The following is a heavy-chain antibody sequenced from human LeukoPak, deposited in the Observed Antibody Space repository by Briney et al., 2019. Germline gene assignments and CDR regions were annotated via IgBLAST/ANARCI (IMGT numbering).Heavy chain of an antibody. V-gene: IGHV3-30*02. CDR2: IRYDGSDT. J-gene: IGHJ4*02. CDR3: AKDPYYDSNGYPAYLDY. Sequence: GGSLRLSCAASGFTFRSYGMHWVRQAPGKGLEWVASIRYDGSDTYSAGSVKGRFTISRDNSKNTLYLQMISLTAEDTAVYYCAKDPYYDSNGYPAYLDYWGQGTQVTVSP. CDR1: GFTFRSYG. D-gene: IGHD3-22*01.